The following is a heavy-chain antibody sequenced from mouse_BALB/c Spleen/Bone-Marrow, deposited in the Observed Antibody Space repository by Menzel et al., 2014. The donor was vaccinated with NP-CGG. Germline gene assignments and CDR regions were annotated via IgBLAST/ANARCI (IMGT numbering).Heavy chain of an antibody. CDR2: INPTSGYA. CDR3: ARSMIVYFAMDY. D-gene: IGHD2-3*01. V-gene: IGHV1-4*01. J-gene: IGHJ4*01. Sequence: VKLMESGAELARPGASVKMSCKASGYTFTGYTIHWVKQRPGQGLEWIGYINPTSGYANYNQKFKDKATLTADKSSSTAYMQLSSLTSKDPAVFYCARSMIVYFAMDYWGQGTSVTVSS. CDR1: GYTFTGYT.